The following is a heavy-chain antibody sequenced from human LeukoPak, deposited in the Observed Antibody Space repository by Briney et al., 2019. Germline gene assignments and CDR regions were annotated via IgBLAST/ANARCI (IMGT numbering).Heavy chain of an antibody. CDR3: ARDLSTGYFDY. J-gene: IGHJ4*02. Sequence: ETLSFTRTDSVGSISSDMWCWIRPLPAKGLAWIRYFYYSGSTISNPSLQSRVTISVNTSKNQFSLKLSSVTAADTAVYYCARDLSTGYFDYWGQGTLVTVSS. CDR1: VGSISSDM. V-gene: IGHV4-59*01. CDR2: FYYSGST.